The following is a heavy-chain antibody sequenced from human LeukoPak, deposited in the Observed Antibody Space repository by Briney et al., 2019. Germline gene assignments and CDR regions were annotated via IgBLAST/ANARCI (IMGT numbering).Heavy chain of an antibody. CDR1: GYTLTELS. CDR3: ATYYYDSSGYLAGFDY. V-gene: IGHV1-24*01. CDR2: SDPEDGET. Sequence: ASVKVSCKVSGYTLTELSMHWVRQAPGKGLEWMGGSDPEDGETIYAQKFQGRVTMTEDTSTDTAYMELSSLRSEDTAVYYCATYYYDSSGYLAGFDYWGQGTLVTVSS. J-gene: IGHJ4*02. D-gene: IGHD3-22*01.